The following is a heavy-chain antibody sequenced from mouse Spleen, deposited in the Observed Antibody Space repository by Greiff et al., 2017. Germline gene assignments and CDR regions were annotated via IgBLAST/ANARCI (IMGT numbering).Heavy chain of an antibody. J-gene: IGHJ2*01. CDR3: ARGDGNSLDY. CDR1: GYTFTSYT. CDR2: INPSSGYT. V-gene: IGHV1-4*01. Sequence: LVESGAELARPGASVKMSCKASGYTFTSYTMHWVKQRPGQGLEWIGYINPSSGYTNYNQKFKDKATLTADKSSSTAYMQLSSLTSEDSAVYYCARGDGNSLDYWGQGTTLTVSS. D-gene: IGHD2-1*01.